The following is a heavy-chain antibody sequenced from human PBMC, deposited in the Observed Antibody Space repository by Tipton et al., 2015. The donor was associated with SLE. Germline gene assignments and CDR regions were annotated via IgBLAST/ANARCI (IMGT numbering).Heavy chain of an antibody. CDR1: GFTFSSYE. Sequence: SLRLSCAASGFTFSSYEMNWVRQAPGKGLEWVSYISSSGSTIYYADSVKGRFTISGDNAKNSLYLQMNSLRAEDTAVYYCARDEAAADPRAFDIWGQGTMVTVSS. CDR3: ARDEAAADPRAFDI. J-gene: IGHJ3*02. CDR2: ISSSGSTI. V-gene: IGHV3-48*03. D-gene: IGHD6-13*01.